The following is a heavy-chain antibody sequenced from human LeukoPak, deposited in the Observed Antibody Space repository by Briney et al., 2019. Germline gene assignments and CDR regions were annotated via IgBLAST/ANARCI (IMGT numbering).Heavy chain of an antibody. D-gene: IGHD6-13*01. J-gene: IGHJ5*02. CDR3: ASHGSPNLIATSAHPPLGWFDP. CDR1: GYTLTELS. Sequence: ASVKVSCKVSGYTLTELSMHWVRQAPGKGLEWMGGFDPEDGETIYAQKFQGRVTMTEDTSTDTAYMELSSLRSEDTAVYYCASHGSPNLIATSAHPPLGWFDPWGQGTLVTVSS. CDR2: FDPEDGET. V-gene: IGHV1-24*01.